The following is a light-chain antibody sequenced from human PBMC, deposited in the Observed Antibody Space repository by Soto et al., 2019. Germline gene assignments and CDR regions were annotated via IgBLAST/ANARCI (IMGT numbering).Light chain of an antibody. CDR3: QQYNSYSPWT. Sequence: ILLTQSPSSLSASVGDRVTITCRASQGIDSSFAWYQQKPGKVPKLLIFDASTLQTGVPSRFGGGGSGTEFTLTISGLQPDDFATYYCQQYNSYSPWTFGPGTKVE. CDR2: DAS. V-gene: IGKV1-9*01. CDR1: QGIDSS. J-gene: IGKJ1*01.